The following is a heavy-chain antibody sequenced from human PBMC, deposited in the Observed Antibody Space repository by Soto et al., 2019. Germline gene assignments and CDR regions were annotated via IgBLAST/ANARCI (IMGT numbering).Heavy chain of an antibody. V-gene: IGHV6-1*01. J-gene: IGHJ6*02. CDR3: ASGIAAAGTSLYYYYGMDV. CDR2: TYYRSKWYN. Sequence: SQTLSLTCAISGDSVSSNSAAWNWIGQSPSRGLEWLGRTYYRSKWYNDYAVSVKSRITINPDTSKNQFSLQLNSVTPEDTAVYYCASGIAAAGTSLYYYYGMDVWGQGTTVTVSS. D-gene: IGHD6-13*01. CDR1: GDSVSSNSAA.